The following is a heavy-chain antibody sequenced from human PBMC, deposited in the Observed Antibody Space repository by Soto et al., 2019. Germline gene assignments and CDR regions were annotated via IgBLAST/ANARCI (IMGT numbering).Heavy chain of an antibody. CDR3: AKDPHGSRYYYYYGMDV. J-gene: IGHJ6*02. CDR2: ISYDGSNK. V-gene: IGHV3-30*18. Sequence: PGGSLRLSCAASGFTFSSSGMHWVRQAPGKGLEWVAVISYDGSNKYYADSVKGRFTISRDNSKNTLYLQMNSLRAEDTAVYYCAKDPHGSRYYYYYGMDVWGQGTTVTVSS. D-gene: IGHD3-10*01. CDR1: GFTFSSSG.